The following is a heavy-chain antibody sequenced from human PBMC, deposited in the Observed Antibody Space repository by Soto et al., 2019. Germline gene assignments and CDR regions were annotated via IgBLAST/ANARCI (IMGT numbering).Heavy chain of an antibody. J-gene: IGHJ3*02. V-gene: IGHV1-2*04. Sequence: ASVKVSCKASGYTFTGYYMHWVRQAPGQGLEWMGWINPNSGGTNYAQKFQGWVTMTRDTSISTAYMELGRLRSDDTAVYYCARDLTYYYDSSGYYPGAFDIWGQGTMVTVSS. CDR1: GYTFTGYY. D-gene: IGHD3-22*01. CDR2: INPNSGGT. CDR3: ARDLTYYYDSSGYYPGAFDI.